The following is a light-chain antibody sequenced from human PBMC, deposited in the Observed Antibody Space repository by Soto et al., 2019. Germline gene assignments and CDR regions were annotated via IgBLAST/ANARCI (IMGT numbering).Light chain of an antibody. CDR2: DVS. CDR1: SSDVGGYNF. V-gene: IGLV2-14*03. CDR3: SSYTNSITFVV. Sequence: QSALTQPASVSGSPGQSITISCTGTSSDVGGYNFVSWYQHHPGKAPKLMIYDVSNRPSWVSNRFSGSRSGNTASLTISGLQTEDEADYYCSSYTNSITFVVFGGGTKVTVL. J-gene: IGLJ2*01.